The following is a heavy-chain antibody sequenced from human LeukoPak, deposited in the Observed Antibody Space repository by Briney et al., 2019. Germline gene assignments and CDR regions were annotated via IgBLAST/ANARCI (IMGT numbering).Heavy chain of an antibody. CDR3: AKGAARPYYFDY. J-gene: IGHJ4*02. V-gene: IGHV3-20*04. CDR1: GFTFDDYG. CDR2: INWNGGST. D-gene: IGHD6-6*01. Sequence: GGSLRLSCAASGFTFDDYGMSWVRQAPGKGLEWVSGINWNGGSTGYADSVKGRFTISRDNSKNTLYLQMNSLRAEDTAVYYCAKGAARPYYFDYWGQGTLVTVSS.